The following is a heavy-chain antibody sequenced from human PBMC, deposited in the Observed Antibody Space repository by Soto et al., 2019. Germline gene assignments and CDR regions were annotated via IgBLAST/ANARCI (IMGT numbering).Heavy chain of an antibody. CDR2: IWYDGINK. V-gene: IGHV3-33*01. CDR3: ARDRYYDSSGTPSRYFDY. D-gene: IGHD3-22*01. CDR1: EFTFSSYG. Sequence: GGSLRLSCAASEFTFSSYGMDWVRQAPGKGLEWVAVIWYDGINKYYADSVKGRFTISRDNSKNTLYLQMNSLRAEDTAVYYCARDRYYDSSGTPSRYFDYWGQGTLVTVSS. J-gene: IGHJ4*02.